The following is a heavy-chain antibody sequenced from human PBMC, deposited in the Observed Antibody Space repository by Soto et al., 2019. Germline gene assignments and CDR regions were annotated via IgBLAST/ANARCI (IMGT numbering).Heavy chain of an antibody. D-gene: IGHD4-17*01. J-gene: IGHJ2*01. CDR1: GGSISSGDYY. CDR3: AREVIPPTTEWYFDL. V-gene: IGHV4-30-4*01. CDR2: IHYSGTT. Sequence: PSETLSLTCTVSGGSISSGDYYWSWIRQPPGKGLEWIGHIHYSGTTYYNPSLKSRVTISVDTSKNQFSLRLRSVTAADTAVYYCAREVIPPTTEWYFDLLGRGNLVTVS.